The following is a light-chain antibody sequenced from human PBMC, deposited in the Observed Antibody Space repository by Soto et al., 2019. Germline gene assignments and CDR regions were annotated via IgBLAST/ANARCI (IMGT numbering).Light chain of an antibody. Sequence: EIVLTQSPATLSLSPGERATLSCRASQSLSSYLAWYQQKPGQAPRLLIYDASNRATGIPARFSGSGSGTDFSLTISSLEPEDYAVDYCQHRSNWPPLFTFXPGTKVDIK. V-gene: IGKV3-11*01. CDR3: QHRSNWPPLFT. J-gene: IGKJ3*01. CDR1: QSLSSY. CDR2: DAS.